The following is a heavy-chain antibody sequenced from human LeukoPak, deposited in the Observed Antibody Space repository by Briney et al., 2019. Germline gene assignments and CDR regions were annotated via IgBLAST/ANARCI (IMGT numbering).Heavy chain of an antibody. Sequence: PETLSPTCAVSGGSLSGYYWSWIRQSPGKGLEWIGEVNHRGSAHYNPSLKSRVTISLDTSKNQFSLTMNFVTAADTSMYFCARGNSGGAFGDLYYFMDVWGKGSTVSVSS. D-gene: IGHD1-1*01. V-gene: IGHV4-34*01. J-gene: IGHJ6*03. CDR3: ARGNSGGAFGDLYYFMDV. CDR2: VNHRGSA. CDR1: GGSLSGYY.